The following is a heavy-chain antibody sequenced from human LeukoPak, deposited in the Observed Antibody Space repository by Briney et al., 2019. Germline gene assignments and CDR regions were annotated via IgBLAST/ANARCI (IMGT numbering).Heavy chain of an antibody. Sequence: GGSLRLSCAASGLTFSSYSMNWVRQAPGRGLEWVSSISSSSSYIYYADSVKGRFTISRDNAKNSLYLQMNSLRAEDTAVYYCARNVRSPNWFDPWGQGTLVTVSS. J-gene: IGHJ5*02. CDR2: ISSSSSYI. V-gene: IGHV3-21*01. CDR1: GLTFSSYS. CDR3: ARNVRSPNWFDP. D-gene: IGHD3-16*01.